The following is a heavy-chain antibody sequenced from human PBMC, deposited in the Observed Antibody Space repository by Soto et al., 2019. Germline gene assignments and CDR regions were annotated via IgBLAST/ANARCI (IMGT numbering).Heavy chain of an antibody. Sequence: TSETLSLTCTVSGSSIRGYYWSWIRQSPGKGLEWIGHKYYSGSTNYNPSLKSRVTISVDTSKNQFSLKLSSVTAADTAVYYCAREAASSSSYYYYGMDVWGQGTTVTVSS. CDR2: KYYSGST. J-gene: IGHJ6*02. CDR1: GSSIRGYY. CDR3: AREAASSSSYYYYGMDV. D-gene: IGHD6-6*01. V-gene: IGHV4-59*01.